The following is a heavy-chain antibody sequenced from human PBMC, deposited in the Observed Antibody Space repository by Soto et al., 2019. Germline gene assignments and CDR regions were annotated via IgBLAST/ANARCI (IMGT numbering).Heavy chain of an antibody. D-gene: IGHD3-10*01. CDR1: GFTFSSYA. V-gene: IGHV3-23*01. Sequence: GGSLRLSCAASGFTFSSYAMSWVRQAPGKGLEWVSSISGSGGGTYYADSVKCRFTISRDNSKNTLSLQMNSLRAEDTAVYYCAKSRGSGSYFNPSDAFDFWGQGTMVTVSS. CDR3: AKSRGSGSYFNPSDAFDF. CDR2: ISGSGGGT. J-gene: IGHJ3*01.